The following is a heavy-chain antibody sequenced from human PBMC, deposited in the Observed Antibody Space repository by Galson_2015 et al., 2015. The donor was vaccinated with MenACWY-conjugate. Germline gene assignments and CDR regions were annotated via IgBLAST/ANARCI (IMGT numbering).Heavy chain of an antibody. CDR3: AREAMYSINFYAIDF. J-gene: IGHJ4*02. D-gene: IGHD2-2*01. CDR2: TYYRSKWYN. V-gene: IGHV6-1*01. CDR1: GDSVSSSSTA. Sequence: CAISGDSVSSSSTAWNWIRQSPSRGLEWLGRTYYRSKWYNDFAASVRGRIIITPDTSKNVISLQLNSVTPEDTAVYYCAREAMYSINFYAIDFWGQGTQVTVSS.